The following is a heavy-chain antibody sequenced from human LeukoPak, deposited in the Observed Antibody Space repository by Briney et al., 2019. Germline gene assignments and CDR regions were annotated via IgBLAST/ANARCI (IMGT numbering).Heavy chain of an antibody. CDR3: ARDTGDCSSTSCYSDAFDI. Sequence: SVKVSCKASGGTFSSYAISWVRQAPGQGLEWMGGIIPIFGTANYAQKFQGRVTITADESTSTAHMELSSLRSEDTAVYYCARDTGDCSSTSCYSDAFDIWGQGTMVTVSS. D-gene: IGHD2-2*01. CDR1: GGTFSSYA. CDR2: IIPIFGTA. J-gene: IGHJ3*02. V-gene: IGHV1-69*13.